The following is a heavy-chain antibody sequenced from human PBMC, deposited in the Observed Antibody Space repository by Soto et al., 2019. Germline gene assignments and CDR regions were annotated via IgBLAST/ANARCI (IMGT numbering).Heavy chain of an antibody. Sequence: ASVKFSCKASGFTFTSSAVQWVRQARGQRLEWIGWIVVGSGNTNYAQKFQERVTITRXXXXSXXXMXLXXLRXEXTAVYYCAADRHIYRSGMDVWGQGTTVTVSS. CDR2: IVVGSGNT. CDR3: AADRHIYRSGMDV. V-gene: IGHV1-58*01. CDR1: GFTFTSSA. J-gene: IGHJ6*02. D-gene: IGHD2-2*02.